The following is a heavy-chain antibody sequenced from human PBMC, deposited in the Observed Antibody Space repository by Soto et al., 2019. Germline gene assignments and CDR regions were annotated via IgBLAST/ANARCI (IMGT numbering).Heavy chain of an antibody. V-gene: IGHV1-24*01. CDR3: ARIFALRYYYAMDV. D-gene: IGHD2-15*01. J-gene: IGHJ6*02. Sequence: ASVKVSCKVSGYTLTELSMHWVRQAPGKGLELMGGFDPEDGETIYAQKFQGRVTMTEDTSTDTAYMELSSLRSEDTAVYYCARIFALRYYYAMDVWGQGTTVTVSS. CDR2: FDPEDGET. CDR1: GYTLTELS.